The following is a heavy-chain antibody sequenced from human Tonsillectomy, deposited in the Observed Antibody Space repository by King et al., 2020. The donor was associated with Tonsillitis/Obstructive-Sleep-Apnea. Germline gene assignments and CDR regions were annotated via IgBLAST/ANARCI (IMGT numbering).Heavy chain of an antibody. D-gene: IGHD2-21*01. CDR1: GFTFSSYA. CDR3: ARESGLVIAKDAFDI. V-gene: IGHV3-30*04. Sequence: VQLVESGGGVVQPGRSLRLSCAASGFTFSSYAMHWVRQAPGKGLEWVAVISYDGSNKYYADSVKGRFTISRDNSKNTLYLQMNSLRAEDTAVYYCARESGLVIAKDAFDIWGQGTMVTVSS. J-gene: IGHJ3*02. CDR2: ISYDGSNK.